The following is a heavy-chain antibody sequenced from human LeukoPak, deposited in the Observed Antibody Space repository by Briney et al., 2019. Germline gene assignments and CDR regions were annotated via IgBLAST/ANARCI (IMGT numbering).Heavy chain of an antibody. J-gene: IGHJ4*02. D-gene: IGHD2/OR15-2a*01. CDR1: GGTFSSYA. Sequence: SVKVSCKASGGTFSSYAISWVRQAPGQGLEWMGGIIPIFGTANYAQRFQGRDTITADESTSTAYMELSSLRSEDTAVYYCAREEYPTGDYWGQGTLVTVSS. V-gene: IGHV1-69*01. CDR2: IIPIFGTA. CDR3: AREEYPTGDY.